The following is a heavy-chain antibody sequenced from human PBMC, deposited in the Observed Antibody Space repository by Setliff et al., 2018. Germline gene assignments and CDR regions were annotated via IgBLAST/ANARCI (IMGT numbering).Heavy chain of an antibody. D-gene: IGHD3-9*01. CDR3: AHSTTFDLHHDY. J-gene: IGHJ4*02. CDR1: GGYIRSFH. CDR2: IYYSGTT. Sequence: PSETLSLTCTVSGGYIRSFHWSWIRQPPGKGLEWIGYIYYSGTTNYNPSLKSRATISRDTSSNQFSLKLFSVTAADTAVYYCAHSTTFDLHHDYWGQGALVTVSS. V-gene: IGHV4-59*08.